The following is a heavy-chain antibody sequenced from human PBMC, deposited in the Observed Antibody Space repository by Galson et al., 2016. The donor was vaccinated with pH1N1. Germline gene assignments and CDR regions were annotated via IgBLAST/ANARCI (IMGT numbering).Heavy chain of an antibody. J-gene: IGHJ4*02. D-gene: IGHD5-18*01. Sequence: SVKVSCKASGGTFTSYTITWVRQAPGQGLEWMGRMIPILGLSNYAQKFQGRVTITADKSRSTAYMELSSLKSEDTAVYFCARARGHAAMDPFDYWGQGTQVTVSS. CDR2: MIPILGLS. V-gene: IGHV1-69*02. CDR1: GGTFTSYT. CDR3: ARARGHAAMDPFDY.